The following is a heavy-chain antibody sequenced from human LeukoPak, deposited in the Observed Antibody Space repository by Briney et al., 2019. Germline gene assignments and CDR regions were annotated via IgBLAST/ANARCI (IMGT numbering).Heavy chain of an antibody. Sequence: PSETLSLTCTVSGGSISNKYWSWIRQPPGKGLEWIGYIYYSGSTNYNPSLKSRVTILVDTSKNQFSLKLSSVTAADTAVYYCARVSRSSGWYDWFDPWGQGTLVTVSS. D-gene: IGHD6-19*01. J-gene: IGHJ5*02. CDR3: ARVSRSSGWYDWFDP. CDR2: IYYSGST. CDR1: GGSISNKY. V-gene: IGHV4-59*01.